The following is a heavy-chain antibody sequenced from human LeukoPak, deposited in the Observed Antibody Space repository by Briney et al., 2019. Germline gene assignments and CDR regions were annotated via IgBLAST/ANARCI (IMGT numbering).Heavy chain of an antibody. V-gene: IGHV3-30-3*01. CDR1: GFTFSSYA. CDR3: AIDPNWGTHS. CDR2: ISYDGSNK. J-gene: IGHJ4*02. Sequence: GGSLRLSCAASGFTFSSYAMHWVRQAPGKGLEWVAVISYDGSNKYYADSVKGRFTISRDNFKNALYLQMNSLRVEDTAVYYCAIDPNWGTHSWGQGVLVTVSS. D-gene: IGHD7-27*01.